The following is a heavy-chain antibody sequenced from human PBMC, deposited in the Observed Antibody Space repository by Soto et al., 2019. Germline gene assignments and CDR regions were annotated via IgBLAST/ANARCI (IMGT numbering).Heavy chain of an antibody. J-gene: IGHJ4*02. CDR2: IKPSGGSR. D-gene: IGHD6-13*01. CDR1: GYIFSSFY. CDR3: ASDSNSWVFDN. V-gene: IGHV1-46*03. Sequence: ASVKVSCKAPGYIFSSFYIHWVRQAPGQGLEWMGIIKPSGGSRSYAQKFLGRVTLTRDTSTNTVYMELSSLRSEDTAMYFCASDSNSWVFDNWGQGTLVTVSA.